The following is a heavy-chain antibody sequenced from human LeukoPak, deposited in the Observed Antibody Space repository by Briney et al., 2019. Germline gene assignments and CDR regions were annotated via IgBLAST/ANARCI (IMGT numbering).Heavy chain of an antibody. J-gene: IGHJ4*02. V-gene: IGHV3-23*01. Sequence: GGSLRLSCAASGFSFNIYALSWVRHVPGKGLEWVAAVSGGGGAKYYADSVKGWFTISRDNSKSTLYLQMTSLRADDTAVYYCAKSQEDDSSGYYYSNFDYWGQGTRVTVSS. CDR3: AKSQEDDSSGYYYSNFDY. CDR1: GFSFNIYA. D-gene: IGHD3-22*01. CDR2: VSGGGGAK.